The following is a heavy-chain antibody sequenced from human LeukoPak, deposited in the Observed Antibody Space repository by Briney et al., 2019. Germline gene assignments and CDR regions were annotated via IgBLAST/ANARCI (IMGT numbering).Heavy chain of an antibody. J-gene: IGHJ3*02. D-gene: IGHD5-18*01. CDR1: GFTFSSYG. V-gene: IGHV3-30*18. Sequence: QPGGSLRLSCAASGFTFSSYGMHWVRQAPGKGLEWVAVISYDGSNKYYADSVKGRFTISRDNSKNTLYLQMNSLRAEDTAVYYCAKDEYSYGKGAFDIWGQGTMVTVSS. CDR3: AKDEYSYGKGAFDI. CDR2: ISYDGSNK.